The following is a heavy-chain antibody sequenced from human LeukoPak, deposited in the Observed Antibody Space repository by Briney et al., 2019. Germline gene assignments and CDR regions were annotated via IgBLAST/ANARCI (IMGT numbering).Heavy chain of an antibody. CDR1: GFTFSSYS. Sequence: GGSLRLSCAASGFTFSSYSMNWVRQAPGKGLEWVSTISGSGGSTYYTDSVKGRFTISRDNSKNTLYLQMNSLRAEDTAIYYCVRPYRSCGGGSCYYSFDMWGQGTMVTVSS. V-gene: IGHV3-23*01. J-gene: IGHJ3*02. CDR3: VRPYRSCGGGSCYYSFDM. D-gene: IGHD2-15*01. CDR2: ISGSGGST.